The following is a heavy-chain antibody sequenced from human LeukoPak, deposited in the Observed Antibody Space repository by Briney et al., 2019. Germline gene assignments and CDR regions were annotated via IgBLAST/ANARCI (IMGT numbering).Heavy chain of an antibody. CDR3: ARNTVTKFDY. CDR2: ISSSSSYI. Sequence: PGGSLRLSCAASGFTFSSYSMNWARQAPGKGLEWVSSISSSSSYIYYADSVKGRFTISRDNAKNSLYLQMNSLRAEDTAVYYCARNTVTKFDYWGQGTLVTVSS. D-gene: IGHD4-17*01. V-gene: IGHV3-21*01. CDR1: GFTFSSYS. J-gene: IGHJ4*02.